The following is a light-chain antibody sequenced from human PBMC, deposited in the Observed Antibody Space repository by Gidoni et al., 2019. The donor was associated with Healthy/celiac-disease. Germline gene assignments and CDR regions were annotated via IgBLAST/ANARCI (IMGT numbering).Light chain of an antibody. CDR2: DAS. CDR3: QQRSNWPPIT. Sequence: SQSVSSYLAWYQQKPGQAPRILIYDASNRATGIPARFSGSGYGTDFTLTISSLEPEDFAVYYCQQRSNWPPITFGQGTRLEIK. V-gene: IGKV3-11*01. CDR1: QSVSSY. J-gene: IGKJ5*01.